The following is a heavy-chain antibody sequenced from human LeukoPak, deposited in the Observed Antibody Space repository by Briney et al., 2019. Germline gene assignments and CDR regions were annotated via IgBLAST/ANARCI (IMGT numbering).Heavy chain of an antibody. Sequence: GGSLRLSCAASGFTFSSYSMNWVRQAPGKGLEWVSSISSSSSYIYYADSVKGRFTISRDNAKNSLYLQMNSLRAEDTAVYYCALLGLGMPRDDYWGQGTLVTVSS. CDR2: ISSSSSYI. CDR3: ALLGLGMPRDDY. V-gene: IGHV3-21*01. CDR1: GFTFSSYS. D-gene: IGHD3-10*01. J-gene: IGHJ4*02.